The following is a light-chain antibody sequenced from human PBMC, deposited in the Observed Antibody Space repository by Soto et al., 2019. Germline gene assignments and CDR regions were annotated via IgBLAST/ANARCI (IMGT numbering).Light chain of an antibody. Sequence: DVQMTQSPSTLSASVGDKITITCRASQSVGRWLAWYQQKPGKAPEVLIYKASTLKYGVPSRFSGSGSGTEFSLTISSLQPDYFATYFCQQYESQSTFGQGTKVEI. CDR2: KAS. V-gene: IGKV1-5*03. J-gene: IGKJ1*01. CDR1: QSVGRW. CDR3: QQYESQST.